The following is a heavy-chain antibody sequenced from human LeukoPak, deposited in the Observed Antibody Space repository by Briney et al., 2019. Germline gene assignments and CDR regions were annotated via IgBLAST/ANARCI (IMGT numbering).Heavy chain of an antibody. CDR3: ARSWRIAARPKSLDY. D-gene: IGHD6-6*01. V-gene: IGHV4-34*01. CDR1: GGSFSGYY. Sequence: SETLSLTCAVYGGSFSGYYWSWIRQPPGKGLEWIGEINHSGSTNYNPSRKSRVTISVDTSKNQFSLKLSSVTAADTAVYYRARSWRIAARPKSLDYWGQGTLVTVSS. CDR2: INHSGST. J-gene: IGHJ4*02.